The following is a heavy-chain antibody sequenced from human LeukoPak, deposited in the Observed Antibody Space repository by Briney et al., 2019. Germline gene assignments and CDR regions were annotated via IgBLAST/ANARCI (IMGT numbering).Heavy chain of an antibody. J-gene: IGHJ5*02. CDR3: ARRTTVVRAAGFDP. V-gene: IGHV3-30-3*01. CDR1: GFTFSSYA. Sequence: GGSLRLSCAASGFTFSSYAMHWVRQAPGKGLEWVAVISYDGSNKYYADSVKGRFTISRDNSKNTLYLQMNSLRAEDTAVYYCARRTTVVRAAGFDPWGQGTLVTVSS. CDR2: ISYDGSNK. D-gene: IGHD4-23*01.